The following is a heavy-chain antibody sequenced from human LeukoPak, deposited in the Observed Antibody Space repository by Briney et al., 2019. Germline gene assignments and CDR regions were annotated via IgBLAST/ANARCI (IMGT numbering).Heavy chain of an antibody. J-gene: IGHJ5*02. CDR2: IYHSGST. CDR3: ARAFTSVSSGWFDP. Sequence: SQTLSLTCAVSGGSISSGGYSWSWIRQPPGKGLEWIGYIYHSGSTYYNPSLKSRVTISVDRSKNQFSLKLSSVTAADTAVHYCARAFTSVSSGWFDPWGQGTPVTVSS. CDR1: GGSISSGGYS. D-gene: IGHD2-2*01. V-gene: IGHV4-30-2*01.